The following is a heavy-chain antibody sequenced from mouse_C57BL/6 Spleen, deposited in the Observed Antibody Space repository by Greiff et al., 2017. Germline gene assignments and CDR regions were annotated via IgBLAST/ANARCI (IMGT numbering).Heavy chain of an antibody. Sequence: EVKLQESGAELVRPGASVKLSCTASGFNIKDDYMHWVKQRPEQGLEWIGWIDPENGDTEYASKFQGKATITADTSSNTAYLQLSSLTSEDTAVYYCTTYGSSYVGFAYWGQGTLVTVSA. CDR1: GFNIKDDY. J-gene: IGHJ3*01. V-gene: IGHV14-4*01. D-gene: IGHD1-1*02. CDR2: IDPENGDT. CDR3: TTYGSSYVGFAY.